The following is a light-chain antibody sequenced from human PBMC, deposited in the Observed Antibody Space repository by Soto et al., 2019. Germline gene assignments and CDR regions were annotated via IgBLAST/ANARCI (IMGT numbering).Light chain of an antibody. CDR1: QSVSSNY. J-gene: IGKJ3*01. CDR2: GAS. Sequence: EIVLTQSPGTLSLSPGEGATLSCRASQSVSSNYLSWFQQKPGQAPRLLIYGASTRATGIPDRFSGSGSGTDFTLTISRLETEDFAVYYCQQYGSSPFTFGPGTKLDIK. V-gene: IGKV3-20*01. CDR3: QQYGSSPFT.